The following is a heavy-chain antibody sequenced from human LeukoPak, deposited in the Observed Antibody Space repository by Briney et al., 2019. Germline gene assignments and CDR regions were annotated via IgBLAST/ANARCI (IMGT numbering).Heavy chain of an antibody. Sequence: GGSLRLSCAASGFTFSSYGMHWVRQAPGKGLEWVAVIWYDGSNKYYADSVKGRFTISRDNSKNTLYLQMNSLRAEDTAVYYCARGLRRGAFDIWGQGTMVTVSS. CDR3: ARGLRRGAFDI. CDR2: IWYDGSNK. J-gene: IGHJ3*02. CDR1: GFTFSSYG. V-gene: IGHV3-33*01.